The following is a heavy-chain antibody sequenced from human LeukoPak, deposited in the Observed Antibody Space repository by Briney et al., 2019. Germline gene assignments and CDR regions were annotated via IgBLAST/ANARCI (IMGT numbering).Heavy chain of an antibody. J-gene: IGHJ4*02. D-gene: IGHD3-3*01. V-gene: IGHV3-23*01. CDR2: ISGSEISS. Sequence: GGSLRLSCAASGFTFSSYAMSWVRQAPGKGLEWVSVISGSEISSYYADSVKGRFTISRDNSKNTLYLQMNSLRAEDTAVYYCAKEGGHENFWRSIDLDSWGQGTLVTVSS. CDR3: AKEGGHENFWRSIDLDS. CDR1: GFTFSSYA.